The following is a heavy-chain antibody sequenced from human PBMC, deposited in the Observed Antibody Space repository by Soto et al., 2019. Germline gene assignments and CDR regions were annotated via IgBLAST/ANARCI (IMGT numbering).Heavy chain of an antibody. CDR1: GFTFDDYT. V-gene: IGHV3-9*01. D-gene: IGHD5-12*01. CDR2: ISWNSGSI. CDR3: AKVWGYDSGYFDY. Sequence: EVQLVESGGGLVQPGRSLRLSCAASGFTFDDYTMHWVRQAPGKGLEWVSGISWNSGSIGYADSVKGRFTISRDNAKNSLYLQMNSLRAEDTALYYCAKVWGYDSGYFDYWGQGILVTVSS. J-gene: IGHJ4*02.